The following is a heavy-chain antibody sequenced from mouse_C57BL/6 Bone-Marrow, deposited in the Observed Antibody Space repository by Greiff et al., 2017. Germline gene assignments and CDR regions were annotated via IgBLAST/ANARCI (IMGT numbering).Heavy chain of an antibody. CDR2: ISGGGGNT. CDR3: ARHALYYYGSTYWYFDV. CDR1: GFTFSSYT. J-gene: IGHJ1*03. V-gene: IGHV5-9*01. Sequence: EVHLVESGGGLVKPGGSLKLSCAASGFTFSSYTMSWVRQTPEKRLEWVATISGGGGNTYYPDSVKGRFTISRDNAKNTLYLQMSSLRSEDTALYYCARHALYYYGSTYWYFDVWGTGTTVTVSS. D-gene: IGHD1-1*01.